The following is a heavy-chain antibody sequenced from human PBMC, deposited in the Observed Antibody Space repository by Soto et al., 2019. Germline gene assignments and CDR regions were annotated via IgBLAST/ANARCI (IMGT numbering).Heavy chain of an antibody. Sequence: GGSLRLSCAASGFTFSSYWMHWVRQVPGKGLVWVSRLYIDGSRTSYADSVKGRFTISRDNAKNTLYLQMNSLRAEDTAVYYCARGAGGYYYMDVWGKGTTVTGLL. CDR1: GFTFSSYW. CDR3: ARGAGGYYYMDV. J-gene: IGHJ6*03. D-gene: IGHD3-10*01. V-gene: IGHV3-74*01. CDR2: LYIDGSRT.